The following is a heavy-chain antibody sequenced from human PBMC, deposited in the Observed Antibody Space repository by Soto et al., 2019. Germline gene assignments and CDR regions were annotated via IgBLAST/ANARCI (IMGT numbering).Heavy chain of an antibody. CDR1: GFTFSSYG. Sequence: GGSLRLSCAASGFTFSSYGMHWVRQAPGKGLEWVAVISYDGSNKYYADSVKGRFTISRDNSKNTLDLQMNSLRAEDTAVYCCATAHPREYYDILTGYYRLPYYYYGMDVWGQGTTVTVSS. D-gene: IGHD3-9*01. CDR2: ISYDGSNK. V-gene: IGHV3-30*03. J-gene: IGHJ6*02. CDR3: ATAHPREYYDILTGYYRLPYYYYGMDV.